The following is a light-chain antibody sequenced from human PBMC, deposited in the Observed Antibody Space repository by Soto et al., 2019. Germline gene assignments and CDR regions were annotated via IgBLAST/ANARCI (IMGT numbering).Light chain of an antibody. V-gene: IGKV3-11*01. CDR2: DAS. CDR3: QQRSNWPPPT. Sequence: EIVLTQSPATLSLSPGERATLSCRASQSVSSYLAWYQQKPGQAPRLLIYDASNRATGIPARFSGSGSGTDFTLTISSLEPEDFAVYYCQQRSNWPPPTFGGGPKVDIK. J-gene: IGKJ4*01. CDR1: QSVSSY.